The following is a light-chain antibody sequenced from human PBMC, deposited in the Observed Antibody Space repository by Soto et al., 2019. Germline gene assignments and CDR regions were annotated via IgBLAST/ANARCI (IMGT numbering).Light chain of an antibody. J-gene: IGKJ1*01. CDR2: GAS. CDR3: QQSGGSWT. Sequence: EIVLTQSPGTLSLSPGERATLSCRASQSVGSSYLAWYQQRPGQAPRLLIYGASSRATDIPDRFSGSGSGTDFTLTISRLEPEDFAMYYCQQSGGSWTFGQGTKVEIK. V-gene: IGKV3-20*01. CDR1: QSVGSSY.